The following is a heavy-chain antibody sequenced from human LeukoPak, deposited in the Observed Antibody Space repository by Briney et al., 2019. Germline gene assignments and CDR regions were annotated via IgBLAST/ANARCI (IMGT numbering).Heavy chain of an antibody. CDR3: VRGRLGMDV. CDR1: GFTFSSYG. CDR2: VWHDGNNK. Sequence: GGSLRLSCAVSGFTFSSYGMHWVRQAPGNGLEWVAVVWHDGNNKYYGDSVKARFSISRDNSNNMLYLQMNSLRAEDTAVYYCVRGRLGMDVWGQGTTVTVSS. D-gene: IGHD1-26*01. J-gene: IGHJ6*02. V-gene: IGHV3-33*01.